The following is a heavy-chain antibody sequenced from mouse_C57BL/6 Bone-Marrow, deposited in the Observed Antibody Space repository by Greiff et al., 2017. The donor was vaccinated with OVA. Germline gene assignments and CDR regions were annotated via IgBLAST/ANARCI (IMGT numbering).Heavy chain of an antibody. V-gene: IGHV1-50*01. Sequence: VQLQQSGAELVKPGASVKLSCKASGYTFTSYWMQWVKQRPGQGLEWIGEIDPSDSCTNYNQKFKGKATLTVDTSSSTAYMQLSSLTSEDSAVYDCACVFDGPYKGYYGMDYWGQGTAVTVSA. CDR1: GYTFTSYW. CDR3: ACVFDGPYKGYYGMDY. J-gene: IGHJ4*01. CDR2: IDPSDSCT. D-gene: IGHD2-3*01.